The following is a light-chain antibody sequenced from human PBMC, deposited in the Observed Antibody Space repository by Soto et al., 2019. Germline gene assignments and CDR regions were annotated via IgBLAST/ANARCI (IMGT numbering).Light chain of an antibody. Sequence: QSALTQPASVSGSPGHSITISCTGTSNDVGSYNLVSWYQQHPGKAPKLMIYEGSKRPSGVSNRFSGSKSDNTASLTISGLQAEDEADYYCCSYAGSSTFVFGGGTKLTVL. CDR3: CSYAGSSTFV. CDR2: EGS. V-gene: IGLV2-23*03. J-gene: IGLJ2*01. CDR1: SNDVGSYNL.